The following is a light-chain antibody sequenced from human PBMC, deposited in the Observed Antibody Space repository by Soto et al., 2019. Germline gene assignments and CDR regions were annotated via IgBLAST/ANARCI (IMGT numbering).Light chain of an antibody. Sequence: AIQMTQSPSSLSASVGDRVTITCRASQGIRHDLGWYQQKPGKAPKLLISVASRLQSGVPSRFSGSGSGTDFTLIISSLQPEDFATYYCLQDFNYPLTFGGGTKVEIK. CDR2: VAS. V-gene: IGKV1-6*01. J-gene: IGKJ4*01. CDR3: LQDFNYPLT. CDR1: QGIRHD.